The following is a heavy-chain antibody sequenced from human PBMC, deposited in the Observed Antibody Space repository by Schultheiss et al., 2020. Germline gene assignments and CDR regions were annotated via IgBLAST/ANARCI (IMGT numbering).Heavy chain of an antibody. J-gene: IGHJ6*02. CDR1: GYTFTSYG. V-gene: IGHV1-18*01. Sequence: ASVKVSCKASGYTFTSYGISWVRQAPGQGLEWMGWISAYNGNTNYAQKFQGRVTITADESTSTAYMELSSLRSEDTAVYYCARDGLKSDLSPTVITWVDYFYYGMDVWGQGTTVTVSS. CDR2: ISAYNGNT. CDR3: ARDGLKSDLSPTVITWVDYFYYGMDV. D-gene: IGHD4-23*01.